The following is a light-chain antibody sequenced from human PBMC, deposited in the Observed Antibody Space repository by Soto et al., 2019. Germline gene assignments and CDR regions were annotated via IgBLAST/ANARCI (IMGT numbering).Light chain of an antibody. J-gene: IGLJ1*01. Sequence: QSALTQPASVSGSPGQSITISCTGTSSDVGGYNYVSWYQQHPGKAPKLLIYDVSNRPSGVSDRFSGSKSGNTASLTISGLQADDEADYYCSSYASSSTPCVFGTGTKLTVL. CDR3: SSYASSSTPCV. CDR2: DVS. V-gene: IGLV2-14*03. CDR1: SSDVGGYNY.